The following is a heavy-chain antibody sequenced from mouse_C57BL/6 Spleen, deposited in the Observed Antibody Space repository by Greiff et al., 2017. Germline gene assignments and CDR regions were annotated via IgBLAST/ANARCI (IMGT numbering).Heavy chain of an antibody. D-gene: IGHD1-2*01. CDR2: INYDGSST. CDR3: ARVGGRHYYAMDY. V-gene: IGHV5-16*01. CDR1: GFTFSDYY. Sequence: EVKLMESEGGLVQPGSSMKLSCTASGFTFSDYYMAWVRQVPEKGLEWVANINYDGSSTYYLDSLKSRFIISRDNAKNILYLQMSSLKSEDTATYYCARVGGRHYYAMDYWGQGTSVTVSS. J-gene: IGHJ4*01.